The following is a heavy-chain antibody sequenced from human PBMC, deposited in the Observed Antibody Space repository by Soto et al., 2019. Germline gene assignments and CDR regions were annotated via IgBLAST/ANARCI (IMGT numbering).Heavy chain of an antibody. CDR2: IYYSGST. Sequence: QVQLQESGPGLVKPSQTLSLTCTVSGGSISSGGYYWSWIRQHPGKGLEWIGYIYYSGSTYYNPXXKSRVTISVDXXKXQXXLKLSSVTAADTAVYYCARDGSIAARPGEGDYFDYWGQGTLVTVSS. D-gene: IGHD6-6*01. V-gene: IGHV4-31*03. J-gene: IGHJ4*02. CDR3: ARDGSIAARPGEGDYFDY. CDR1: GGSISSGGYY.